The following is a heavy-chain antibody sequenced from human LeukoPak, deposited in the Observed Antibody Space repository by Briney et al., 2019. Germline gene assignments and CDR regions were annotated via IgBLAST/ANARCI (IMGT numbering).Heavy chain of an antibody. CDR1: GYTFTGYY. V-gene: IGHV1-2*02. D-gene: IGHD3-10*01. CDR3: ARDYYGSGTYYKDY. CDR2: INPNSGGT. Sequence: ASVKVSCKASGYTFTGYYMHWVRQAPGQGLEWMGWINPNSGGTNYAQKFQGRVTMTRDTSNSTAYMELSRLRSDDTAVYYCARDYYGSGTYYKDYWGQGTLVTVSS. J-gene: IGHJ4*02.